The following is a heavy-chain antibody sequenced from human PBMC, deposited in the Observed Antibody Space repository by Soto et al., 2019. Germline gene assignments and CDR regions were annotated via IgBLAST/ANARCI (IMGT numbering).Heavy chain of an antibody. Sequence: SETLSLTCAVSGGSISSSNCWSFVRQPPGKGLEWIGEICHSGSTNYTPSLKSRVTISVDKSKNQCSLKLSSVTAADKDVYYCARTYDYDRRGYYAEVYYYGMDVCGQGTTVTACS. D-gene: IGHD3-22*01. CDR3: ARTYDYDRRGYYAEVYYYGMDV. CDR1: GGSISSSNC. V-gene: IGHV4-4*02. CDR2: ICHSGST. J-gene: IGHJ6*02.